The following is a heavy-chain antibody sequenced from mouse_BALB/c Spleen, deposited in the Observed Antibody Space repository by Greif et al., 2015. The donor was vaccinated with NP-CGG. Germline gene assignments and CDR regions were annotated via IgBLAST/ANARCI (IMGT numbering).Heavy chain of an antibody. V-gene: IGHV1-7*01. CDR3: ARSYDGYPFAY. Sequence: VQLQQSGAELAKPGASVKMSCKASGYTFTSYWMHWVKQRPGQGLEWIGYINPSTGYTEYNQKFKDKATLTADKSSSTAYMQLSSLTSEDSAVYYCARSYDGYPFAYWGQGTLVTVSA. J-gene: IGHJ3*01. CDR1: GYTFTSYW. CDR2: INPSTGYT. D-gene: IGHD2-3*01.